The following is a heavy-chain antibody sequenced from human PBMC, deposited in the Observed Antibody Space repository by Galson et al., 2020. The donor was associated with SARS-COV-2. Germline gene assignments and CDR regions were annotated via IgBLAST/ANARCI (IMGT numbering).Heavy chain of an antibody. CDR3: ARLEVPAGDGWYVDL. D-gene: IGHD2-2*01. Sequence: GGSLRLSCAASGFTFGDHYMTWIRQAPGKGLEFVSYIGRTDSTIQYADSVRGRFTISRDNTRNALYLQMNSLRVEDTAVYYCARLEVPAGDGWYVDLWGRGTLVTVAS. V-gene: IGHV3-11*01. J-gene: IGHJ2*01. CDR1: GFTFGDHY. CDR2: IGRTDSTI.